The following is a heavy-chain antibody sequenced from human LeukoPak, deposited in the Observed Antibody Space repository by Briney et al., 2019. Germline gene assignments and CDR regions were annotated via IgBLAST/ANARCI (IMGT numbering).Heavy chain of an antibody. D-gene: IGHD3-22*01. V-gene: IGHV3-23*01. J-gene: IGHJ5*02. CDR2: FKTKYHQA. CDR1: GFTFSDYA. Sequence: PGGSLRLSCVASGFTFSDYAMNWVRQAPGKGLEWVSTFKTKYHQAYYAESVRGRFTISTDNSKNTLYLQMNSLRAEDTAVYYCAKDDSGYYFNWFDPWGQGTLVTVSS. CDR3: AKDDSGYYFNWFDP.